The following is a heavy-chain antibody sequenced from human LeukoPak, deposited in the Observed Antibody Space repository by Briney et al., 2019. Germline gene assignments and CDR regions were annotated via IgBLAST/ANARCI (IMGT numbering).Heavy chain of an antibody. CDR2: IIPIFGTA. CDR1: GGTFSSYA. D-gene: IGHD6-19*01. Sequence: GASVKVSCKASGGTFSSYAISWVRQAPGQGLEWMGGIIPIFGTANYAQKLQGRVTMTTDTSTSTAYMELRSLRSDDTAVYYCARCPSSGWSGDAFDIWGQGTMVTVSS. V-gene: IGHV1-69*05. J-gene: IGHJ3*02. CDR3: ARCPSSGWSGDAFDI.